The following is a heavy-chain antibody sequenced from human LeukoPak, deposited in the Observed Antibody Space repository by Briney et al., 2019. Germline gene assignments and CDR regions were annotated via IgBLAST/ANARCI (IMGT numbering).Heavy chain of an antibody. CDR2: LNLDRGDS. V-gene: IGHV1-2*02. J-gene: IGHJ3*02. D-gene: IGHD6-6*01. CDR3: ARPYSRSSIDGFDI. Sequence: WLNLDRGDSNFEQKFQGRITMTRDKPISTAYLELSSLTSDDTAVYYCARPYSRSSIDGFDIWGQGTMVAVSS.